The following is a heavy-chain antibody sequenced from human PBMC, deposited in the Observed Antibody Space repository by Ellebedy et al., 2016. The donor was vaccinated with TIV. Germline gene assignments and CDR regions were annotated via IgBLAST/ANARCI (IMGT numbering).Heavy chain of an antibody. Sequence: MPSETLSLTCSVSGGSVSANNFYWGWIRQPPGKGLEWIGTINYSGTTYYNPSLKSRGSISVDTSNNQFSLNLSSVTAADTAVYYCARIPDITGWPFDYWGQGTLVTVSS. D-gene: IGHD6-19*01. CDR2: INYSGTT. V-gene: IGHV4-39*07. J-gene: IGHJ4*02. CDR3: ARIPDITGWPFDY. CDR1: GGSVSANNFY.